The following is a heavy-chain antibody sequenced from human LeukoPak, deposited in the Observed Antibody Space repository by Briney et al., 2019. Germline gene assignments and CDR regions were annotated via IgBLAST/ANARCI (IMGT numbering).Heavy chain of an antibody. Sequence: PGGSLRLSCAASGFTFSSYAMSWVRQAPGKGVEWVSYSSSSGSTIYYADSVKGRFTISRDNAKNSLYLHMNSLRAEDTAVYYCARVGWEPLGFDSWGQGTLVTVSS. CDR1: GFTFSSYA. CDR2: SSSSGSTI. J-gene: IGHJ4*02. V-gene: IGHV3-48*03. CDR3: ARVGWEPLGFDS. D-gene: IGHD1-26*01.